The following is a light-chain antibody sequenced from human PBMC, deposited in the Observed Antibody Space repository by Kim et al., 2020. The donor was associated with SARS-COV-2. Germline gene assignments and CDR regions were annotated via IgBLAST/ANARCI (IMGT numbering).Light chain of an antibody. J-gene: IGKJ5*01. CDR2: AVS. V-gene: IGKV3-20*01. CDR1: QSVRSNY. Sequence: PGDRATLSCRASQSVRSNYLAWYQQRPGQAPRLLIFAVSSRVTGIPDRFSGTGSGTDFSLTINSLEPEDFAVYYCQQYGGSPLITFGQGTRLEIK. CDR3: QQYGGSPLIT.